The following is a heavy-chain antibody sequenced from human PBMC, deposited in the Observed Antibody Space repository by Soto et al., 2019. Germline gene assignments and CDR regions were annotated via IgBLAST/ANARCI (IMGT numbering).Heavy chain of an antibody. CDR3: AKGIYAFWSPYYFDS. D-gene: IGHD3-3*01. CDR2: ITWNSRVL. V-gene: IGHV3-9*01. J-gene: IGHJ4*02. Sequence: EVQLVESGGRLVQPGRSLRLSCVGTGLNFDDFAMHWVRQAPGQGLEWVSGITWNSRVLAYADSVKGRFTISRDNARNSLYLQMDILRYEDTALYYCAKGIYAFWSPYYFDSWGQGTLITFSS. CDR1: GLNFDDFA.